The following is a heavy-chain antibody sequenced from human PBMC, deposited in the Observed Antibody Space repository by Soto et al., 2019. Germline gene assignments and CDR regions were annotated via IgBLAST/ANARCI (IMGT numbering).Heavy chain of an antibody. CDR3: ARVGYSGYDSDY. V-gene: IGHV4-30-4*01. J-gene: IGHJ4*02. D-gene: IGHD5-12*01. CDR2: IYYSGST. Sequence: QVQLQESGPGLVKPSQTLSLTCTVSGGSISSGDYYWSWIRQPPGKVLEWIGYIYYSGSTYYNPSLTRRVTISVDTSKNQFSLKLSSVTAADTAVYYCARVGYSGYDSDYWGQGTLVTVSS. CDR1: GGSISSGDYY.